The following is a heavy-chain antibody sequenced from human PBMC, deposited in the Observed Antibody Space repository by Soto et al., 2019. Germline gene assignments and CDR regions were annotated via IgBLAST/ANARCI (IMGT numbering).Heavy chain of an antibody. CDR3: ARVRSPYYYDSSWWWFDP. CDR1: GFTFSSYG. Sequence: GGSLRLSCAASGFTFSSYGMHWVRQAPGKGLEWVAVIWYDGSNKYYADSVKGRFTISRDNSKNTLYLQMNSLRAEDTAVYYCARVRSPYYYDSSWWWFDPWGQGTLVTVSS. D-gene: IGHD3-22*01. CDR2: IWYDGSNK. J-gene: IGHJ5*02. V-gene: IGHV3-33*01.